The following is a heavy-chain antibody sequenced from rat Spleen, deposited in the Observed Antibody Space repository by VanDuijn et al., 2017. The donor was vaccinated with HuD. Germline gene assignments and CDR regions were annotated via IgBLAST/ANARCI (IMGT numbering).Heavy chain of an antibody. CDR3: TRRHYGYTDYFDY. D-gene: IGHD1-11*01. Sequence: EVQLVESGGGLVQPGRSLKLSCVASGFTFNKYWMTWIRQAPGKGLEWVASITNSGGSTYYPDSVKGRFTISRDNAKSTLYLQMNSLRSEDTATYYCTRRHYGYTDYFDYWGQGVMVPVSS. J-gene: IGHJ2*01. CDR1: GFTFNKYW. V-gene: IGHV5-31*01. CDR2: ITNSGGST.